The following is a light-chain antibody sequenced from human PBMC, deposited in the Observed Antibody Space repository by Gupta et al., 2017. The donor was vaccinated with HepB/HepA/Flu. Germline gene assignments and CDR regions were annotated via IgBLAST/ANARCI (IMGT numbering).Light chain of an antibody. J-gene: IGLJ1*01. CDR1: SSDVGSYNL. V-gene: IGLV2-23*02. CDR2: EVS. CDR3: CSYAGSSTFYV. Sequence: QSALTQPASVSGSPGQSITISCTGTSSDVGSYNLVSWYQQHPGKAPKLMIYEVSKRPSGVSNRFSGSKYGNTASLTISGLQAEDEADYCCCSYAGSSTFYVFGTGTKVTVL.